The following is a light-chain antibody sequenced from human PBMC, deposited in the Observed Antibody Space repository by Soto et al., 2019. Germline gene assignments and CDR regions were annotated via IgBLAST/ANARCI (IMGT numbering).Light chain of an antibody. CDR1: SGDVGSHNH. CDR2: EVS. CDR3: CSYAGINNWV. Sequence: QSALTQPASVSGSPGQSITISCTGTSGDVGSHNHVSWYQQYPGKAPKVLILEVSQRPSGVSARFSGSKSGNTASLTISGLQTEDEAAYYCCSYAGINNWVFGGGTQLTVL. J-gene: IGLJ3*02. V-gene: IGLV2-23*02.